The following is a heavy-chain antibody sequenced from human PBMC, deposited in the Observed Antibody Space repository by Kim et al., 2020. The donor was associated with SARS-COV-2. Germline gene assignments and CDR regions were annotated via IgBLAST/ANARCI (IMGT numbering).Heavy chain of an antibody. J-gene: IGHJ4*02. CDR3: ARLQHRRYCTGGSCYSLFFFDH. Sequence: SETLSLTCAVYGGSFSGYYWSWIRQPPGKGLEWIGEINHSGSTNYNPSLKSRVTISVDTSKNQFSLKLSSVTAADTAVYYCARLQHRRYCTGGSCYSLFFFDHCGQGTLVTVCS. CDR1: GGSFSGYY. D-gene: IGHD2-15*01. V-gene: IGHV4-34*01. CDR2: INHSGST.